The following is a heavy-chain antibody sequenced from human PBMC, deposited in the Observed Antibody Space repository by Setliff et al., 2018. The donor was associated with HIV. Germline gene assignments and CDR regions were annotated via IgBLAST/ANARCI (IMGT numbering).Heavy chain of an antibody. V-gene: IGHV4-34*01. D-gene: IGHD3-22*01. Sequence: PSETMSLTCAVYGGSFSNFYWTWIRQSPGKGLEWIGEISHSGSINYNPSIKSRVTISIDTSKKQFSLNLSSMTAADTATYYCARGLFRTTMVVVVMSGALDIWGQGTKVTVSS. CDR3: ARGLFRTTMVVVVMSGALDI. CDR1: GGSFSNFY. J-gene: IGHJ3*02. CDR2: ISHSGSI.